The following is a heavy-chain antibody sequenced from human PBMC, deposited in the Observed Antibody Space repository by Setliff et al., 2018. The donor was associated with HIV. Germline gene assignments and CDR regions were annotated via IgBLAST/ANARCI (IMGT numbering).Heavy chain of an antibody. CDR3: ARAPRYGDVDY. CDR1: RFTFSNNA. J-gene: IGHJ4*02. Sequence: GGSLRLSCAASRFTFSNNAMSWVRQAPGKGLEWVSAISGSGGSTYYADSVKGRFTISRDNSKNTLYLQMDSLRVDDSAIYYCARAPRYGDVDYWGQGTLVTVSS. CDR2: ISGSGGST. D-gene: IGHD4-17*01. V-gene: IGHV3-23*01.